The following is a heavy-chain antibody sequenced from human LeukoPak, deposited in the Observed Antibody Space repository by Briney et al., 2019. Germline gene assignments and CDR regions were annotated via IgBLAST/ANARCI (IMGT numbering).Heavy chain of an antibody. CDR2: IRSGGDT. CDR1: GFSVSKTY. J-gene: IGHJ5*02. V-gene: IGHV3-53*01. CDR3: ARVRVRSYNWFDP. Sequence: QAGGSLRLSCAASGFSVSKTYMNWVRQAPGKGPEWVSVIRSGGDTQYADSVKGRFTVSRDDFKNTLYLQMNSLRAEDTAVYYCARVRVRSYNWFDPWGQGTLVTVSS. D-gene: IGHD5-24*01.